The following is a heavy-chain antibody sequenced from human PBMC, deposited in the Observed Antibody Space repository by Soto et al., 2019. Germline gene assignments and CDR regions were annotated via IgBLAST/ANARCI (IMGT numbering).Heavy chain of an antibody. CDR1: GFAFSDYG. Sequence: SCAACGFAFSDYGMHWVRQATGKGLEWVAVISYDGTNKYYAGSVKGRFTISRDNTKNTLYLQMDSLRPDDTSVYYCAKDFDTWTHPFYFGNWGPGTLVTVSS. D-gene: IGHD1-20*01. CDR2: ISYDGTNK. V-gene: IGHV3-30*18. CDR3: AKDFDTWTHPFYFGN. J-gene: IGHJ4*02.